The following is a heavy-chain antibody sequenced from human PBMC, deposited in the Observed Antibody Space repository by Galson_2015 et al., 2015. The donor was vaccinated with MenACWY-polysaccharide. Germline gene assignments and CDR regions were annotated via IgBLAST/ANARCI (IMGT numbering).Heavy chain of an antibody. CDR2: SSNSGGTI. J-gene: IGHJ4*02. CDR1: GFTFRDYY. V-gene: IGHV3-11*01. D-gene: IGHD1-26*01. CDR3: ARVRGSYSVDY. Sequence: SLRLSCAASGFTFRDYYMSWMRQAPGKGLEWVSYSSNSGGTIYYADSVKGRFTISRDNAKNSLYLQLTSLRAEDTALYYCARVRGSYSVDYWGQGTLVTVSS.